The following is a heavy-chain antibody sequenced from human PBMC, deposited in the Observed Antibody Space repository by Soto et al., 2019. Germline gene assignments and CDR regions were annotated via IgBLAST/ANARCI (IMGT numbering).Heavy chain of an antibody. CDR2: INSDGSTT. CDR3: ARVLSNWNDVLDH. CDR1: GFTFSSYW. J-gene: IGHJ4*02. D-gene: IGHD1-1*01. Sequence: GGSLRLSCAASGFTFSSYWMHWVCQTPGRGLVWVSRINSDGSTTNYADSAKGRFTISRDNAKNTLYLQMDSLRVEDTGVYYCARVLSNWNDVLDHWGQGTLVTVSS. V-gene: IGHV3-74*01.